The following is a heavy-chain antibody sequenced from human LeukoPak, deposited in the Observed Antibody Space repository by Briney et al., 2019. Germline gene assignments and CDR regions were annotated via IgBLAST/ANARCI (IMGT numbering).Heavy chain of an antibody. CDR2: IYSGGST. CDR1: GFTVSSNY. CDR3: ARDRADGYNYGDSFDY. Sequence: GGSLRLSCAASGFTVSSNYMSWVRQAPGKGLEWVSVIYSGGSTYYADSVKGRFTISRDNSKNTLYLQMNSRRAEDTAVYYCARDRADGYNYGDSFDYWGQGTLVTVSS. V-gene: IGHV3-66*01. D-gene: IGHD5-18*01. J-gene: IGHJ4*02.